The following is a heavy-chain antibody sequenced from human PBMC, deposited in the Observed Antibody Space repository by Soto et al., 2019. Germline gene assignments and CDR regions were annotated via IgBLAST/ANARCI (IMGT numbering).Heavy chain of an antibody. CDR2: ISYAGTH. CDR1: GGSTSSSNYY. Sequence: SETLFFTSTVSGGSTSSSNYYGGWIRQHPGKGLEWIGTISYAGTHYQHLSLKSRVAASADTSNNHFSLKLTSVTAADTAVYYFATALGNVARPFAYWGQGTLVTVSS. V-gene: IGHV4-39*02. D-gene: IGHD6-6*01. J-gene: IGHJ4*02. CDR3: ATALGNVARPFAY.